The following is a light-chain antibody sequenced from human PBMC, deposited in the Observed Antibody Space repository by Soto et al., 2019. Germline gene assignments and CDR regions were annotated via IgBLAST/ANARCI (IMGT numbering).Light chain of an antibody. J-gene: IGLJ1*01. CDR2: DVS. Sequence: QSALPQPASVSGSPGQSITISCTGTSSDVGGYNYVSWYQQLPGKAPKLMIYDVSDRPSGVSNRFSGSKSGNTASLTISGLQAEAEADYYCSSYTSSSLYVFGTGTKVTVL. CDR1: SSDVGGYNY. V-gene: IGLV2-14*01. CDR3: SSYTSSSLYV.